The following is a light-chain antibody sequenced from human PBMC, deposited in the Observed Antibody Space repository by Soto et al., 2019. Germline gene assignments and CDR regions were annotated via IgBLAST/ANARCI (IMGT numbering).Light chain of an antibody. CDR1: QSVSSTY. J-gene: IGKJ5*01. Sequence: ELVLTQSPGTLSLSPGDRATLSCRASQSVSSTYLAWYQRRPGQAPRLLIYSSSSRASGIPDRFSGSGSGTDFTLTISRLEPEDFATYYCQQLNSYPITFGQGTRLEIK. CDR3: QQLNSYPIT. CDR2: SSS. V-gene: IGKV3-20*01.